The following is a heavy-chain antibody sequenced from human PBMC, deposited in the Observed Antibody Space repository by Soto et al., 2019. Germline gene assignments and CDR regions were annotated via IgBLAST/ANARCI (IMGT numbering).Heavy chain of an antibody. V-gene: IGHV1-69*01. Sequence: QVQLVQSGAEVKKPGSSVKVSCKASGGTFSSYAISWVRQAPGQGLEWMGWIIPIFGTANYAQKFQGRVTSTADESTSTAYMELSRLRSEDTAGYYCARGGTQKDIVATIRGSYDYCMDVWGQGTTVTVSS. D-gene: IGHD5-12*01. J-gene: IGHJ6*02. CDR2: IIPIFGTA. CDR3: ARGGTQKDIVATIRGSYDYCMDV. CDR1: GGTFSSYA.